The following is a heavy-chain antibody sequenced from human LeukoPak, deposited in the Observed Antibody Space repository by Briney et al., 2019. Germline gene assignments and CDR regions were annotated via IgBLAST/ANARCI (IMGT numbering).Heavy chain of an antibody. V-gene: IGHV1-46*01. Sequence: GASVKVSCKASGYTFTSYYLHWVRQAPGQGLEWMGIINPSGGSTNYAQKFQGRVTMTRDMSTITVYMKLSSLRSEDTAVYYCARDSKGRKEGVDYWGQGTLVTFSS. CDR2: INPSGGST. J-gene: IGHJ4*02. CDR3: ARDSKGRKEGVDY. CDR1: GYTFTSYY. D-gene: IGHD1-14*01.